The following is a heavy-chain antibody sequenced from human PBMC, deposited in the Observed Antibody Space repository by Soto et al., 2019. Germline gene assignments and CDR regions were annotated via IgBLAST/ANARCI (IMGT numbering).Heavy chain of an antibody. V-gene: IGHV4-31*03. CDR3: ARGLKSIAAAGTFDY. CDR1: GGSISSGVYY. D-gene: IGHD6-13*01. CDR2: IYYSGST. Sequence: SETLSLTCTVSGGSISSGVYYWSWIRQHPGKGLEWIGYIYYSGSTYYNPSLKSRVTISVDTSKNQFSLKLSSVTAADTAVYYCARGLKSIAAAGTFDYWGQGTLVTVSS. J-gene: IGHJ4*02.